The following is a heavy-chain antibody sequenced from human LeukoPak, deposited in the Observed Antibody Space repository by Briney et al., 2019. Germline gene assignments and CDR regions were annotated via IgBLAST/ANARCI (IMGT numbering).Heavy chain of an antibody. Sequence: PGGSLRLSCAASGFTFRSYAMSWVRQAPGKGLEWVSAISGSGGNTYYADSVKGRFTISRDNSKNTLYLQMNSLRAEDTAVYYCAKDPPKRVPAAPTYWGQGTLVTVSS. CDR1: GFTFRSYA. J-gene: IGHJ4*02. CDR3: AKDPPKRVPAAPTY. D-gene: IGHD2-2*01. CDR2: ISGSGGNT. V-gene: IGHV3-23*01.